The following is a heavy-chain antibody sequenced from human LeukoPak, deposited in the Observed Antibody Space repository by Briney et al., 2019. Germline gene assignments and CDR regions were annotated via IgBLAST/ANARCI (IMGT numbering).Heavy chain of an antibody. Sequence: ASVKVSFKSSGGTFSSYAISWVRQAPGQGLEWMGVIIPIFGTANYAQKFQGRVTITTDESTSTAYMELSSLRSEDTAVYYCASVDYYYYYMDVWGKGTTVTVSS. CDR3: ASVDYYYYYMDV. D-gene: IGHD2-21*01. CDR2: IIPIFGTA. J-gene: IGHJ6*03. CDR1: GGTFSSYA. V-gene: IGHV1-69*05.